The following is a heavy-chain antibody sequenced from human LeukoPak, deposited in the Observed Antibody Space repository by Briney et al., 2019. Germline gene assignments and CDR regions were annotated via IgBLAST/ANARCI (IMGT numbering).Heavy chain of an antibody. V-gene: IGHV1-18*01. CDR2: VSAYNGNT. Sequence: ASVKVSCKASGYTFTSYGISWVRQAPGQGPEWMGWVSAYNGNTNYAQKLQGRVTMTTDTSTSTAYMELRSLRSDDTAVYYCARGSGYSGYLDAFDIWGQGTMVTVSS. D-gene: IGHD5-12*01. CDR1: GYTFTSYG. J-gene: IGHJ3*02. CDR3: ARGSGYSGYLDAFDI.